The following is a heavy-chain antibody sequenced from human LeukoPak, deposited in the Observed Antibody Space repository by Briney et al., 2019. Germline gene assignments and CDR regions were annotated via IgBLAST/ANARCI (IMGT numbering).Heavy chain of an antibody. J-gene: IGHJ4*02. CDR2: IKSKTDGGTT. CDR3: TSGLSVRRSNNTPVDY. Sequence: GGSLRLSCAASGFTFSGSALHWVRQASGKGLEWVGRIKSKTDGGTTDYAAPVKGRFTISRDDSKNTLYLQMNSLKTEDTAVYYCTSGLSVRRSNNTPVDYWGQGTLVTVSS. CDR1: GFTFSGSA. V-gene: IGHV3-15*01. D-gene: IGHD1-1*01.